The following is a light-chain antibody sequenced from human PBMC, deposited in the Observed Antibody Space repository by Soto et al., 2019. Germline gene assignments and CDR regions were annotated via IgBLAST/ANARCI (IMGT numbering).Light chain of an antibody. CDR3: CSYARRTL. Sequence: QSVLTQPPSASGSPGQSVTISCTGTSSDVGGYNYVSWYQQHPGKAPKLMIYEVSKRPSGVPDRFSGSKSGNTASLTVSGLQAEDEADYYCCSYARRTLFGAGTKLTVL. V-gene: IGLV2-8*01. CDR2: EVS. CDR1: SSDVGGYNY. J-gene: IGLJ2*01.